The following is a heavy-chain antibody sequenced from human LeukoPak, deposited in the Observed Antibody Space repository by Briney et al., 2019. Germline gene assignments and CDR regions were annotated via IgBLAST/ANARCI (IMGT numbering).Heavy chain of an antibody. Sequence: GGSLRLSCAASGFTFSSYSMNWVRQAPGKGLEWVSLISGDGGSTYYADSVKGRFTISRDNSKNSLYLQMNSLRTEDTALYYCAKDRSSSGYFYYFDYWGQGTLVTVSS. J-gene: IGHJ4*02. D-gene: IGHD3-22*01. CDR3: AKDRSSSGYFYYFDY. V-gene: IGHV3-43*02. CDR1: GFTFSSYS. CDR2: ISGDGGST.